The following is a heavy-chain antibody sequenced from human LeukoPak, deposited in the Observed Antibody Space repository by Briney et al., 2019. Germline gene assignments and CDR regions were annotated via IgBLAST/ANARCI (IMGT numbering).Heavy chain of an antibody. J-gene: IGHJ4*02. D-gene: IGHD3-10*01. CDR2: INPNSGGT. CDR1: GYTFTSYG. Sequence: ASVKVSCKASGYTFTSYGISWVRQAPGQGLEWMGWINPNSGGTNYAQKFQGRVTMTRDTSISTAYMELSRLRSDDTAVYYCARDPGDPPRDYWGQGTLVTVSS. V-gene: IGHV1-2*02. CDR3: ARDPGDPPRDY.